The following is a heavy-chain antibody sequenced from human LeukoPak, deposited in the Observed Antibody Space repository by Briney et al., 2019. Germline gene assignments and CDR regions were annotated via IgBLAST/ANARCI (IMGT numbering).Heavy chain of an antibody. V-gene: IGHV2-5*02. CDR3: AHRPLEAVTYNWFDP. CDR1: GYSLSTSGVG. J-gene: IGHJ5*02. Sequence: SGPTLVNPTQTLTLTCTFSGYSLSTSGVGVGWIRQPPGKALEWLALIYWDDDKRYSPSLKSRLTITKDTSKNQVVLTMTNMDPVDTATYYRAHRPLEAVTYNWFDPWGQGTLVTVSS. D-gene: IGHD4-17*01. CDR2: IYWDDDK.